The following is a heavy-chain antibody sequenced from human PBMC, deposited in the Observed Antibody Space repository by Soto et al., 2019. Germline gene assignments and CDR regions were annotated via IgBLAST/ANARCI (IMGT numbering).Heavy chain of an antibody. CDR3: AKQPTDYVSLAYYYYGMDV. J-gene: IGHJ6*02. CDR2: IYYSGST. V-gene: IGHV4-39*01. CDR1: GGSISSSSYY. Sequence: QLQLQESGPGLVKPSETLSLTCTVSGGSISSSSYYWGWIRQPPGKGLEWIGSIYYSGSTYYNPSLKSRVTISVDTSKNQFSLKLSSVTAADTAVYYCAKQPTDYVSLAYYYYGMDVWGQGTTVTVSS. D-gene: IGHD4-17*01.